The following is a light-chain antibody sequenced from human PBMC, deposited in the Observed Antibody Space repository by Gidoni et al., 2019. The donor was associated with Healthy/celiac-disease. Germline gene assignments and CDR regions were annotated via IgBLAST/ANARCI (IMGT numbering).Light chain of an antibody. Sequence: QSALTQPPSASVSPGQSVTISCTGTSSDFGAYKYVSWYQQHPGKVPKLMIYEVSKRPSGVPDRFSGSKAGNTASMTVYGLQAEDEADYYCSSYAGSKNWVLGGGTKVTVL. CDR2: EVS. V-gene: IGLV2-8*01. CDR1: SSDFGAYKY. CDR3: SSYAGSKNWV. J-gene: IGLJ3*02.